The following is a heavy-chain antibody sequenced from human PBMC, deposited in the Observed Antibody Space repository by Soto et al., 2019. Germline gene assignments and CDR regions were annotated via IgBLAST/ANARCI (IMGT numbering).Heavy chain of an antibody. J-gene: IGHJ6*02. CDR2: IYWDDDK. CDR3: ARASVAGNYYYYGMDV. V-gene: IGHV2-5*02. Sequence: QITLKESGPTLVKPTQTLTLTCTFSGFSLSTSGVGVGWIRQPPGKALEWLALIYWDDDKRYSPSLKSRLTITKDPSKTQVVLQMTTMDPVATATYYCARASVAGNYYYYGMDVWGQGTTVTVSS. D-gene: IGHD6-19*01. CDR1: GFSLSTSGVG.